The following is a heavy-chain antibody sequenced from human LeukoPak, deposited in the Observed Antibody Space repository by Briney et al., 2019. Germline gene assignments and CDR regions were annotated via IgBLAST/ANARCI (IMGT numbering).Heavy chain of an antibody. V-gene: IGHV3-23*01. CDR1: GFTFNNYC. CDR3: AKDRRTLDAFDI. Sequence: GSLRLSCAASGFTFNNYCLSWVRQAPGKGLEWVSGISASGGTTYYADSVKGRFTISRDISKNTLYLQMNTLRAEDTAIYYCAKDRRTLDAFDIWGQGTMVTVSS. J-gene: IGHJ3*02. CDR2: ISASGGTT.